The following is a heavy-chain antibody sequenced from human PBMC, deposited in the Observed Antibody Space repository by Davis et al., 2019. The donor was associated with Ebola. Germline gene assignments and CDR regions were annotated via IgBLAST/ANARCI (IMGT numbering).Heavy chain of an antibody. CDR2: ISWNSGSI. V-gene: IGHV3-9*01. D-gene: IGHD1-26*01. CDR1: GFTFDAYA. CDR3: AKDSGSGSLRWFWYFDL. J-gene: IGHJ2*01. Sequence: GGSLRLSCAASGFTFDAYAMPWVRQAPGTGLEWVSGISWNSGSIGYADSVKGRFTISRDNAKNSLYLQMNSLRAEDTALYYCAKDSGSGSLRWFWYFDLWGRGTLVAVSS.